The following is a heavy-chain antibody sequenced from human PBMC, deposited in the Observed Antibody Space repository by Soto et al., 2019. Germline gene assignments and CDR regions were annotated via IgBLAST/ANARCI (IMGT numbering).Heavy chain of an antibody. Sequence: ASVKVSCKASGYTFTSYGISWVRQAPGQGLEWMGWISAYNGNTNYAQKLQGRVTMTTDTSTSTAYMELRSLRSDDTAVYYCARAYYDILTGSLNWFDLWGRGTLVTVSS. CDR2: ISAYNGNT. V-gene: IGHV1-18*01. J-gene: IGHJ5*02. CDR3: ARAYYDILTGSLNWFDL. CDR1: GYTFTSYG. D-gene: IGHD3-9*01.